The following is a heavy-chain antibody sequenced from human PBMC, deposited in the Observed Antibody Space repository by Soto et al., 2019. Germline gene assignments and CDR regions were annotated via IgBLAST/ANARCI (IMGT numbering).Heavy chain of an antibody. Sequence: GASVRVSCKACGCIFSKYGISWVRQAPGQGLEWMGWISTYNANTYYAQKFQGRVTMTTDTSTSTAYMELRSLRSDDTAVFYCARERDGSSWSSAESLQYWGQGTPVTVSS. CDR1: GCIFSKYG. V-gene: IGHV1-18*01. D-gene: IGHD6-13*01. J-gene: IGHJ1*01. CDR2: ISTYNANT. CDR3: ARERDGSSWSSAESLQY.